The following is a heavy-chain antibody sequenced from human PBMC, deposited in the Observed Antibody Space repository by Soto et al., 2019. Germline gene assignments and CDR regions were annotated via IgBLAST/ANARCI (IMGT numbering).Heavy chain of an antibody. CDR2: IIPIFGTA. D-gene: IGHD1-26*01. CDR1: GGTFSSYA. CDR3: ATHARALGYYYGMDV. Sequence: ASVKVSCKASGGTFSSYAISWVRQAPGQGLEWMGGIIPIFGTANYAQKFQGRVTITADESTSTAYMELSSLRSEDTAVYYCATHARALGYYYGMDVWGQGTTVTVSS. J-gene: IGHJ6*02. V-gene: IGHV1-69*13.